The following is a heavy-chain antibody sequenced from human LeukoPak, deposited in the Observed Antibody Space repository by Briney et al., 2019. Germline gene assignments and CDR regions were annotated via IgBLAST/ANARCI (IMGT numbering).Heavy chain of an antibody. CDR1: GGPFSSYY. CDR3: AREESMTTPSFDY. CDR2: IYYTGSA. D-gene: IGHD4-11*01. V-gene: IGHV4-59*12. J-gene: IGHJ4*02. Sequence: PSETLSLTCTVSGGPFSSYYWSWIRQPPGKGLEWIGYIYYTGSANYNPSLKSRVTISVDKSKNQFSLNLTSVTAADTAVYYCAREESMTTPSFDYWGQGTLGTVSS.